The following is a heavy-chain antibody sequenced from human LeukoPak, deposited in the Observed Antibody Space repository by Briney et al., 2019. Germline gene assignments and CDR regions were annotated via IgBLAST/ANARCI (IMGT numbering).Heavy chain of an antibody. J-gene: IGHJ4*02. D-gene: IGHD6-13*01. V-gene: IGHV4-59*08. CDR1: GGSISSYY. CDR2: IYYSGST. Sequence: SETLSLTCTVSGGSISSYYWSWIRQPPGKGLEWIGYIYYSGSTNYNPSLKSRVTISVDTSKNQFSLKLSSVTAADTAVYYCAGAAAGTGGDYWGQGTLVTVSS. CDR3: AGAAAGTGGDY.